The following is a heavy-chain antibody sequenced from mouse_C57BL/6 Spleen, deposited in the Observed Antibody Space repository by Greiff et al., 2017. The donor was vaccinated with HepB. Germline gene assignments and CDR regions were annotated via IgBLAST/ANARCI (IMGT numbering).Heavy chain of an antibody. CDR3: ASTGPRVTTVVEYYFDY. CDR2: IYPRSGNT. CDR1: GYTFTSYG. D-gene: IGHD1-1*01. V-gene: IGHV1-81*01. Sequence: QVQLKESGAELARPGASVKLSCKASGYTFTSYGISWVKQRTGQGLEWIGEIYPRSGNTYYNEKFKGKATLTADKSSSTAYMELRSLTSEDSAVYFCASTGPRVTTVVEYYFDYWGQGTTLTVSS. J-gene: IGHJ2*01.